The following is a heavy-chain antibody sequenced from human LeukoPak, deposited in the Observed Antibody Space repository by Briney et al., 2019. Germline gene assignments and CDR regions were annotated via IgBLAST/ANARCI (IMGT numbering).Heavy chain of an antibody. Sequence: SETLSLTCTVTGGSISGYHWNWIRQSPGKGLEWIGNIFYTGNVDYNPSLQSRVTISVDTSKNEISLILSSVTAADTAVYYCARERQDIVVVVAAPDGMDVWGQGTTVTVSS. CDR1: GGSISGYH. J-gene: IGHJ6*02. CDR3: ARERQDIVVVVAAPDGMDV. CDR2: IFYTGNV. D-gene: IGHD2-15*01. V-gene: IGHV4-59*12.